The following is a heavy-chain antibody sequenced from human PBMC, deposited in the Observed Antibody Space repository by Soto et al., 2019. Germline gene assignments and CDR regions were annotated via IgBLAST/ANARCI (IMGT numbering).Heavy chain of an antibody. D-gene: IGHD5-12*01. CDR3: TTDTPLDIVATIEGYYFDY. V-gene: IGHV3-15*07. J-gene: IGHJ4*02. CDR1: GFTFSNAW. CDR2: IKSKTDGGTT. Sequence: PGGSLRLSCAASGFTFSNAWMNWVRQAPGKGLEWVGRIKSKTDGGTTDYAAPVKGRFTISRDDSKNTLYLQMNSLKTEDTAVYYCTTDTPLDIVATIEGYYFDYWGQGTLVTVSS.